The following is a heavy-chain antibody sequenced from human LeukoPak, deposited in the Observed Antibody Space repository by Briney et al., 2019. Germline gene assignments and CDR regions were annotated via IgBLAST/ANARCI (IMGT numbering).Heavy chain of an antibody. J-gene: IGHJ4*02. CDR2: LYYSGST. V-gene: IGHV4-39*07. CDR3: ARGLSGSYYFDY. Sequence: PSATLSLTCSVSVDSISSSTYYWGWIPQPPGKGLEWIGSLYYSGSTYYNPSLKSRVTMSVDTSNYQFSLKLTSVIAADTAVYYCARGLSGSYYFDYWGQGTLVTVSS. CDR1: VDSISSSTYY. D-gene: IGHD1-26*01.